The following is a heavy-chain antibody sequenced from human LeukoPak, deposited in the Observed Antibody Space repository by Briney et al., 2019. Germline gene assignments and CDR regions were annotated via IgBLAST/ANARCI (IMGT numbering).Heavy chain of an antibody. Sequence: GGSLRLSCAASGFTFSSYAMSWVRQAPGKGLEWVSAISSSGGSTYYADSVKGRFTISGDNSKDTLYLQMNSLRAEDTAVYYCAKDLTVTTLVWGQGTLVTVSS. J-gene: IGHJ4*02. CDR3: AKDLTVTTLV. CDR1: GFTFSSYA. D-gene: IGHD4-17*01. V-gene: IGHV3-23*01. CDR2: ISSSGGST.